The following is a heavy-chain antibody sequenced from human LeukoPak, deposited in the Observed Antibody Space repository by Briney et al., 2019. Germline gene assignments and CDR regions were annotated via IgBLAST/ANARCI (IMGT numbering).Heavy chain of an antibody. D-gene: IGHD3-22*01. CDR2: IWYDGSNQ. J-gene: IGHJ4*02. V-gene: IGHV3-33*01. CDR3: AREDYYDSSGYYPGGY. Sequence: GGSLRLSCAASGFSFRSHGMHWVRQAPGKGLEWVAVIWYDGSNQYYAYSVKGRFTISRDNSKNMVFLQMNSLRDDDTAVYYCAREDYYDSSGYYPGGYWGQGTLVTVSS. CDR1: GFSFRSHG.